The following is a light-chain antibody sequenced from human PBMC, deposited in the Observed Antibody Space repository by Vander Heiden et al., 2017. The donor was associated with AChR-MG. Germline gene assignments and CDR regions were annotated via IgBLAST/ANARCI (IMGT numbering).Light chain of an antibody. CDR1: QGISSF. V-gene: IGKV1-9*01. J-gene: IGKJ4*01. CDR3: QYLHAFRMT. Sequence: IQLTQSPSCLSASVGDRLTITGRASQGISSFSACHQQNPGQAPKLLIYAASTAQSGVPSRFSGSASATDFTLTISILHPEDFATYYCQYLHAFRMTFGGGTKVEIK. CDR2: AAS.